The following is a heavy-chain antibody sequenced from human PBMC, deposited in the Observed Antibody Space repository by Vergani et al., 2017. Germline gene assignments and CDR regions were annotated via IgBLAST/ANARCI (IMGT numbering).Heavy chain of an antibody. D-gene: IGHD3-3*01. CDR3: SPTESLILRFGHWAL. V-gene: IGHV4-39*01. J-gene: IGHJ4*02. CDR2: IYHSGGA. Sequence: QLHLQESGPGLVKPSETLSLTCTVSGGSITSSSYYWGWIRQPPGKGLEWIGNIYHSGGAYYNPSLKGRVTISVDTSKNQFSLEVTSVTAADTAIFFCSPTESLILRFGHWALWGQGTLVTVSS. CDR1: GGSITSSSYY.